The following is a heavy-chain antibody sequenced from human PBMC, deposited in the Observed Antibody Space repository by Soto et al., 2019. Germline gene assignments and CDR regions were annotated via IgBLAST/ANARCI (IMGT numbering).Heavy chain of an antibody. V-gene: IGHV1-69*12. Sequence: QVQLVQSGAEVKKPGSSVKVSCKTSGGTFNRYGISWVRQAPGQGLEWMGGIIPIFGTGNYAQKFQGRVTMTADESTTTAYMELRSLTSEDTAGDYCARATTSHSYYFYGMDVWGQGTTVTVSS. J-gene: IGHJ6*02. CDR1: GGTFNRYG. CDR3: ARATTSHSYYFYGMDV. CDR2: IIPIFGTG.